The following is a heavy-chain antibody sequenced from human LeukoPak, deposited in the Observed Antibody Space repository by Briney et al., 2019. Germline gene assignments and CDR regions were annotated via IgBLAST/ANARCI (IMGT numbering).Heavy chain of an antibody. CDR1: GYTFTSYY. J-gene: IGHJ4*02. CDR2: INPSGGST. CDR3: ARDCLGGWAWGY. Sequence: ASVTVSCKASGYTFTSYYMHWVRQAPGQGLEWMGIINPSGGSTSYAQKFQGRVTMTRDTSTSTVYMELSSLRSEDTAVYYCARDCLGGWAWGYWGQGTLVTVSS. V-gene: IGHV1-46*01. D-gene: IGHD6-19*01.